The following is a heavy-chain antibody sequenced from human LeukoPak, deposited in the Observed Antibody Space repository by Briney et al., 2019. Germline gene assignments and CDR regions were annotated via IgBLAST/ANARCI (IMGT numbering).Heavy chain of an antibody. Sequence: PGGSLRLSCAASGFTFDDYAMHWVRQAPGKGLEWVSLISGDGGSTYYADSVKGRFTITRDNSKNSLYLQMNSLRTEDTALYYCAKDNRYSDFNYFDYWGQGTLVTVSS. CDR1: GFTFDDYA. V-gene: IGHV3-43*02. CDR2: ISGDGGST. CDR3: AKDNRYSDFNYFDY. J-gene: IGHJ4*02. D-gene: IGHD3/OR15-3a*01.